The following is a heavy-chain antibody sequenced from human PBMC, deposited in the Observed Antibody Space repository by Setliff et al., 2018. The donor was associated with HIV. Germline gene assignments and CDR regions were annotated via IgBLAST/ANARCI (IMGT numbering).Heavy chain of an antibody. J-gene: IGHJ6*03. CDR3: TRDGVIKYYYYYYYMDV. D-gene: IGHD3-10*01. V-gene: IGHV3-15*07. Sequence: GGSLRLSCAASGFTFSNAWMNWVRQAPGKGLEWVGRIKSKTDGGTTDYAAPVKGRFTISRDDSKSIAYLQMNSLKTEDTAVYYCTRDGVIKYYYYYYYMDVWGKGTTVTVSS. CDR1: GFTFSNAW. CDR2: IKSKTDGGTT.